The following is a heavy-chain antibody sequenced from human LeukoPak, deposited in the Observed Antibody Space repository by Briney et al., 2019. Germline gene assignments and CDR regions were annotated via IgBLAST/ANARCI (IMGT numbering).Heavy chain of an antibody. D-gene: IGHD6-6*01. J-gene: IGHJ3*02. CDR1: GYTFTSYG. V-gene: IGHV1-69*05. Sequence: SVKVSCKASGYTFTSYGISWVRQAPGQGLEWMGGIIPIFGTANYAQKFQGRVTITTDESTSTAYMELSSLRSEDTAVYYCASRGRIAARPDAFDIWGQGTMVTVSS. CDR2: IIPIFGTA. CDR3: ASRGRIAARPDAFDI.